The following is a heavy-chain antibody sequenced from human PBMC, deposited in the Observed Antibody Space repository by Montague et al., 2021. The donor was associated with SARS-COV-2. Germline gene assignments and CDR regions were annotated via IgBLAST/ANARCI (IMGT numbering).Heavy chain of an antibody. CDR2: IHSSGGT. V-gene: IGHV4-61*02. J-gene: IGHJ5*02. Sequence: TLSLTCAVSGGSIITGSNFYWGWIRQSAGKGLEWIGRIHSSGGTNYNPSLKSRLTMSVDSSANPFSLKLTSVTAADTAVYYCARGYYDSTGLNWFDPWGQGLLVTVSS. D-gene: IGHD3-22*01. CDR1: GGSIITGSNFY. CDR3: ARGYYDSTGLNWFDP.